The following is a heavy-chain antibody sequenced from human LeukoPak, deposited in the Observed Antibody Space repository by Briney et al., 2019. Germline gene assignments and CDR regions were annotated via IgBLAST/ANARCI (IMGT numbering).Heavy chain of an antibody. V-gene: IGHV3-30*04. CDR3: ARDFTIFGVVSNSGRVDY. CDR2: ISYDGSNK. D-gene: IGHD3-3*01. J-gene: IGHJ4*02. CDR1: GFTFSSYA. Sequence: GGSLRLSCAASGFTFSSYAMHWVRQAPGKGLEWVAVISYDGSNKYYADSVKGRFTTSRDNSKNTLYLQMNSLRAEDTAVYYCARDFTIFGVVSNSGRVDYWGQGTLVTVSS.